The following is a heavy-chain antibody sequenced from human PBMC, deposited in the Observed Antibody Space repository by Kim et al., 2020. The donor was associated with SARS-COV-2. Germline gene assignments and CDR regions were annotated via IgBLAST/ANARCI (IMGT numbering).Heavy chain of an antibody. V-gene: IGHV1-8*01. CDR2: MNPNSGNT. J-gene: IGHJ1*01. CDR1: GYTFTSYD. CDR3: THNTVTTRYFQL. D-gene: IGHD4-17*01. Sequence: ASVKVSCKASGYTFTSYDINCVRQATGQGLEWMGWMNPNSGNTGYAQKFQGRVSMTRNTSIRTAYMGLSSLRSEDTAVYYCTHNTVTTRYFQLWCQGTLVTVSS.